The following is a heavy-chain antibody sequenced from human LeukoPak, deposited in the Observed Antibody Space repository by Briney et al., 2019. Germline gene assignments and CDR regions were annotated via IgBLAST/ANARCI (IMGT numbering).Heavy chain of an antibody. CDR1: GFTFSNYW. Sequence: GGSLRLSCAASGFTFSNYWMSWVRQAPGKGLEWVANIKEDGGSRYYVDSVKGRLTISRDNAKYSLYLQMSSLRVEDTAVYYCARDWSDILPGRPNDYWGQGTLAIVSS. J-gene: IGHJ4*02. CDR3: ARDWSDILPGRPNDY. V-gene: IGHV3-7*01. CDR2: IKEDGGSR. D-gene: IGHD3-9*01.